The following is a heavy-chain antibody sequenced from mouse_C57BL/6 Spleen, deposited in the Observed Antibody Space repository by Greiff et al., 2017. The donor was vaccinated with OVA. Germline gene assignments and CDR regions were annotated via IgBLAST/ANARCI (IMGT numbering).Heavy chain of an antibody. D-gene: IGHD1-1*01. CDR1: GFTFSSYA. V-gene: IGHV5-4*01. CDR2: ISDGGSYT. Sequence: EVQVVESGGGLVKPGGSLKLSCAASGFTFSSYAMSWVRQTPEKRLEWVATISDGGSYTYYPDNVKGRFTISRDNAKNNLYLQMSHLKSEDTAMYYGARPHYYGSSYLDYWGQGTTLTVSS. J-gene: IGHJ2*01. CDR3: ARPHYYGSSYLDY.